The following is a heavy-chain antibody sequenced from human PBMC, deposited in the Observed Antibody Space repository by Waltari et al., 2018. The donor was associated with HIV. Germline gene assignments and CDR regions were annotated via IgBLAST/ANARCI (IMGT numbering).Heavy chain of an antibody. CDR1: GFSFSTYD. CDR2: IGYAGDT. Sequence: EVLLEESGGGLAQPGGSLRLSCAASGFSFSTYDMHWVRQGTGKGLEWGSGIGYAGDTYYTDSVKGRVTITRENAKSSLYLQMNSLRGEDTGMYYCARGYNWNDDAYYGMDVWGQGTTVTVSS. V-gene: IGHV3-13*04. J-gene: IGHJ6*02. CDR3: ARGYNWNDDAYYGMDV. D-gene: IGHD1-1*01.